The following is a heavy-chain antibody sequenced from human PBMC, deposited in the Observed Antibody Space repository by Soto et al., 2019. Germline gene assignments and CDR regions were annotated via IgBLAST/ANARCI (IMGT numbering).Heavy chain of an antibody. Sequence: GGSLRLSCAASGFTFSSYAMSWVRQAPGKGLEWVSAISGSGGSTYYADSVKGRFTISRDNSKNTLYLQMNSLRAEDTAVYYCATHDRFGVAEPWGQGTLVTVSS. CDR1: GFTFSSYA. CDR2: ISGSGGST. D-gene: IGHD3-3*01. V-gene: IGHV3-23*01. CDR3: ATHDRFGVAEP. J-gene: IGHJ5*02.